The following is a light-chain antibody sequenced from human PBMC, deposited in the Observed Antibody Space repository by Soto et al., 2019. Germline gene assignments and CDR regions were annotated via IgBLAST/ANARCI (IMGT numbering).Light chain of an antibody. J-gene: IGLJ1*01. CDR2: EGS. V-gene: IGLV2-23*01. Sequence: QSALTQPASVSGSPGQSITISCTGTSSDVGSYNLVSWYQQHPGKAPKLMIYEGSKRPSGVSNRFSGSKSGNTASLTISGLQAEDEADYYCCSYAKVFGTGTKVTVL. CDR1: SSDVGSYNL. CDR3: CSYAKV.